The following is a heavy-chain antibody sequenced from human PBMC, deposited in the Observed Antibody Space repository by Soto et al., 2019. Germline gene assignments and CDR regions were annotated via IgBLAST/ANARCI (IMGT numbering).Heavy chain of an antibody. D-gene: IGHD1-26*01. CDR1: GFTFSSYA. CDR2: ISGSGGST. Sequence: EVQLLESGGGLVQPGGSLRLSCAASGFTFSSYAMSWVRQAPGKGLEWVSAISGSGGSTYYADSVKGRFTISRDNSKNTLYLQMNSLRAEDTAVYYCAKDPPLFTYSGSYYSNFDYWGQGTLVTVSS. J-gene: IGHJ4*02. V-gene: IGHV3-23*01. CDR3: AKDPPLFTYSGSYYSNFDY.